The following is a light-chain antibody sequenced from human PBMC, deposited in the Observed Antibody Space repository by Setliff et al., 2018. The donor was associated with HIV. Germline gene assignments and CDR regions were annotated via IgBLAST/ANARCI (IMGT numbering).Light chain of an antibody. V-gene: IGLV2-23*02. Sequence: LAQPASVSGSPGQSITISCTGTFSDVGNYNLVSWYQHYPGKAPKLIIYEVDKRPSGVSNRFSGSKSGNAASLTISGLQAEDEADYHCCSYAGESTFVFGGGTKVTV. CDR1: FSDVGNYNL. J-gene: IGLJ2*01. CDR3: CSYAGESTFV. CDR2: EVD.